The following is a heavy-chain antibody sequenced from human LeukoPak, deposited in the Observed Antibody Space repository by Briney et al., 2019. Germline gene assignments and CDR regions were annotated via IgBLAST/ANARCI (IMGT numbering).Heavy chain of an antibody. CDR1: RYSFTNYW. V-gene: IGHV5-51*01. D-gene: IGHD6-13*01. CDR3: ARLSSSRWFFDY. CDR2: IYPGASDS. J-gene: IGHJ4*02. Sequence: GESLKISCKGSRYSFTNYWIGWVRQVPGKGLEWVAIIYPGASDSRYSPSCHGPVISAYKSISTAYLQWSSLKASDNGMYYCARLSSSRWFFDYWGQGTLVTVSS.